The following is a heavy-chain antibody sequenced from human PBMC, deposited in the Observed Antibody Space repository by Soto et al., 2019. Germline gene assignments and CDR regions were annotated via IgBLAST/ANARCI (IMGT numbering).Heavy chain of an antibody. D-gene: IGHD3-10*01. CDR2: IDPRSGAS. CDR3: ARDNYGTLDY. J-gene: IGHJ4*02. Sequence: ASVKVSCKPSGYPFTDLYIHWVRQAPGLGLEWMGWIDPRSGASRKTRRFQGRFTMTRDTSTNTVYMKLSSLRSDDTAVYFCARDNYGTLDYWGQGTLVTVYS. CDR1: GYPFTDLY. V-gene: IGHV1-2*02.